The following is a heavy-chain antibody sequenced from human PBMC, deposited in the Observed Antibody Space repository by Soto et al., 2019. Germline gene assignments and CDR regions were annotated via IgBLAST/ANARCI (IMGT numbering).Heavy chain of an antibody. D-gene: IGHD1-20*01. Sequence: ASVKVSCKASGYTFTSYDMHWVRQAPGQRLEWMGWINAGNGNTKYSQKFQGRVTITRDTSASTAYMELSSLRSEDTAVYYCARDMITGIIDYWGQGTLVTVSS. J-gene: IGHJ4*02. CDR2: INAGNGNT. CDR1: GYTFTSYD. V-gene: IGHV1-3*01. CDR3: ARDMITGIIDY.